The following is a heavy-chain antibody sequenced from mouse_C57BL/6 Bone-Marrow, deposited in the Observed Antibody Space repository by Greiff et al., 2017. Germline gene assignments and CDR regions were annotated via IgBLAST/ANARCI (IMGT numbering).Heavy chain of an antibody. D-gene: IGHD6-1*01. CDR1: GFSLTSYG. V-gene: IGHV2-5*01. CDR3: AKNWQNLYWYFEV. J-gene: IGHJ1*03. CDR2: LWRGGST. Sequence: QVQLQESGPGLVPPSPSLSITCTVSGFSLTSYGVHWVPQSPGQGLEWLGVLWRGGSTAYNAACMSRLSSTKDNSKSQVFFKMNSLEADDTAIYDCAKNWQNLYWYFEVWGTGTTVTVSS.